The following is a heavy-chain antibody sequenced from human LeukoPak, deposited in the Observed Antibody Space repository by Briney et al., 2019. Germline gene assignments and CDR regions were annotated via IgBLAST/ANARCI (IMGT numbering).Heavy chain of an antibody. Sequence: GASVKVSCKASGYTFTSYGISWVRQAPGQGLEWVGWISAYNGNTNYAQKLQGRVTMTTDTSTSTAYMELRSLRSDDTAVYYCARDQTRRPVAGTVLHKYWGQGTLVTVSS. CDR2: ISAYNGNT. V-gene: IGHV1-18*01. D-gene: IGHD6-19*01. CDR1: GYTFTSYG. J-gene: IGHJ4*02. CDR3: ARDQTRRPVAGTVLHKY.